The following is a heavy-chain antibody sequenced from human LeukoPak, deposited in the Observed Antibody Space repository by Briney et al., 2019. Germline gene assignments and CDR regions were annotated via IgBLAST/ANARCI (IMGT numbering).Heavy chain of an antibody. CDR3: ARDLCHGGSCFHFDS. V-gene: IGHV1-2*02. CDR1: GYTFTDYY. D-gene: IGHD2-15*01. J-gene: IGHJ4*02. CDR2: INPDSGAT. Sequence: ASVKVSCKASGYTFTDYYVHWVRQAPGQGLEWLGWINPDSGATNFAQRFQGRVTMTRDTSVNTAHMELNNLRSDDTAVYYCARDLCHGGSCFHFDSWGQGSLVTVSS.